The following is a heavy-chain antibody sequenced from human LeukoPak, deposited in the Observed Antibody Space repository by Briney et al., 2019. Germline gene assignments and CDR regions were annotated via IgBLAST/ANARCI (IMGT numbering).Heavy chain of an antibody. D-gene: IGHD3-22*01. CDR2: ISSRSSYI. V-gene: IGHV3-21*01. CDR1: GFTFSSYS. CDR3: ARDYDSSGYYIFDY. J-gene: IGHJ4*02. Sequence: GGSLRLSCAASGFTFSSYSMNWVRQAPGKGLEWDSSISSRSSYIYYADSVKGRFTISRDNAKNSLYLQMNSLRAEDTAVYYCARDYDSSGYYIFDYWGQGTLVTVSS.